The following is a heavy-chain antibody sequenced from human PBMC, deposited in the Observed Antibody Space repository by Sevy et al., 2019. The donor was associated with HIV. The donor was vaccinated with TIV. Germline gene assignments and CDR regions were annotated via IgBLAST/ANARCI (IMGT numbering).Heavy chain of an antibody. D-gene: IGHD2-2*01. CDR3: ARDCNSASCLWGLDV. J-gene: IGHJ6*02. CDR1: GFTFITYT. CDR2: IGISSSYI. V-gene: IGHV3-21*04. Sequence: GGSLRLSCAASGFTFITYTMNWVRQAPGKGLEWVSSIGISSSYIYYADSVKGRFTISRDNAKNSLYMQMNSLRAEDTAVYYCARDCNSASCLWGLDVWGQGTTVTVSS.